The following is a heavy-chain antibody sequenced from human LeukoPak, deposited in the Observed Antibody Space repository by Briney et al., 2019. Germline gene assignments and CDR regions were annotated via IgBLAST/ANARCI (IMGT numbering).Heavy chain of an antibody. J-gene: IGHJ5*02. CDR2: ISGSGGST. D-gene: IGHD6-13*01. CDR1: GFTFSNYA. V-gene: IGHV3-23*01. Sequence: GSLRLSCAAAGFTFSNYAMNWVRRAPGKGLEWVSAISGSGGSTYYADSVKGRFTISRDNSKNTLYLQMNSLRAEDTAVYYCAREGEEQQLVSWGQGTLVTVSS. CDR3: AREGEEQQLVS.